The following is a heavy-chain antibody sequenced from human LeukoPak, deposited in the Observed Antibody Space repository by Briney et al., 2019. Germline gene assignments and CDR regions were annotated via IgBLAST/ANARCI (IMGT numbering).Heavy chain of an antibody. V-gene: IGHV3-48*01. Sequence: PGGSLRLSCAASGFTFSSYWMSWVRQAPGKGLEWVSLISGSGGSTYYADSVKGRFTISRDNAKNSLYLQMNSLRAEDTAVYYCARDQGGVGYWGQGTLVTVSS. CDR3: ARDQGGVGY. CDR2: ISGSGGST. CDR1: GFTFSSYW. D-gene: IGHD3-16*01. J-gene: IGHJ4*02.